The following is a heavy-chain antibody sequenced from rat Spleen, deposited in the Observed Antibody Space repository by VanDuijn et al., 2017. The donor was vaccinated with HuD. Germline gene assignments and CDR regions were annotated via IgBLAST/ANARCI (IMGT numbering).Heavy chain of an antibody. Sequence: EVQLVESGGGLVQPGRSLKLSCAASGFTFSDYNMAWVRQAPKKGLEWVATISYDGSSTYYRDSVKGRFTISRDNAKSTLYLQMDSLRSEDTATYYCASPTGVDYWGQGVMVTVSS. CDR2: ISYDGSST. J-gene: IGHJ2*01. D-gene: IGHD3-4*01. CDR1: GFTFSDYN. V-gene: IGHV5-7*01. CDR3: ASPTGVDY.